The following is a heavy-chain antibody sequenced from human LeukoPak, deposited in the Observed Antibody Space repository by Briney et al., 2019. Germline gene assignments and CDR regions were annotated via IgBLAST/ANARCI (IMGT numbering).Heavy chain of an antibody. CDR1: GFTFSSYE. CDR2: ISSSGGTI. D-gene: IGHD2-2*01. J-gene: IGHJ6*02. CDR3: ARDLSYCTITSCSYYYYGMDV. V-gene: IGHV3-48*03. Sequence: PGGSLRLTCSASGFTFSSYEMTWVRQAPGKGLEWVSYISSSGGTIYYADSVKGRFTISRDNAKNSLYLQMNSLRAEDTAVYYCARDLSYCTITSCSYYYYGMDVWGRGTTVTVSS.